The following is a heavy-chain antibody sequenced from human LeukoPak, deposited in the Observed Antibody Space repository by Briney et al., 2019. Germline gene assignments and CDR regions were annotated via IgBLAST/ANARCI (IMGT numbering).Heavy chain of an antibody. CDR3: AKRYCGGGNCYSSYDY. CDR1: GFTFSTYA. J-gene: IGHJ4*02. D-gene: IGHD2-15*01. CDR2: ISGSGSTT. Sequence: HPGGSLRLSCAASGFTFSTYAMSWVRQAPGKGLEWVSVISGSGSTTYYADSVKGRFTISRDNSKNTLFLQMNSLRAEDTAVYYCAKRYCGGGNCYSSYDYWGQGTLVTVSS. V-gene: IGHV3-23*01.